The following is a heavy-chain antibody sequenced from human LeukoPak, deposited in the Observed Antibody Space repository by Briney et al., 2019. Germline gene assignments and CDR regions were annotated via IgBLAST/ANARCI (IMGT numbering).Heavy chain of an antibody. D-gene: IGHD1-26*01. Sequence: PGGSLRLSCAASGFTFDDYAMHWVRQAPGKGLEWVSGISWNSGSIGYADSVKGRFTISRDNAKNSLYLQMNSLRAEDTAVYYCARDNGIGWELLQRTDAFDIWGQGTMVTVSS. CDR1: GFTFDDYA. CDR2: ISWNSGSI. V-gene: IGHV3-9*01. J-gene: IGHJ3*02. CDR3: ARDNGIGWELLQRTDAFDI.